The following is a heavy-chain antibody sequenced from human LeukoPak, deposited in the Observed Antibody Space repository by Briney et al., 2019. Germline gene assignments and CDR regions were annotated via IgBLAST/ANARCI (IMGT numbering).Heavy chain of an antibody. Sequence: SETLSLTCAVYGGSFSGYYWSWIRRPPGKGREWIGEINHSGSTNYNPSLMSRVTISLDTSKNQFSLKLSSVTAADRAVYYCARESVVVVVVAATRVEAYNWFDRWGQGTLVTVSS. CDR1: GGSFSGYY. V-gene: IGHV4-34*01. CDR3: ARESVVVVVVAATRVEAYNWFDR. CDR2: INHSGST. D-gene: IGHD2-15*01. J-gene: IGHJ5*02.